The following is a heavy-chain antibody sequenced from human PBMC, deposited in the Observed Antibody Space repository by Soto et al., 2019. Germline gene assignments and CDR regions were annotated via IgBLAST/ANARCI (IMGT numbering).Heavy chain of an antibody. Sequence: QVQLVQSGAEVKKPGASVKVSCEASGYTFIDYYMHWVRQAPGQGFEWMGRISTKSGGTNYAHKFQGRVTMTWDTSLNTAYMELSSLMSEDTAVYYCARPPGYISDWYYFYLWGQGTLVTVSS. V-gene: IGHV1-2*07. CDR3: ARPPGYISDWYYFYL. D-gene: IGHD6-19*01. CDR2: ISTKSGGT. CDR1: GYTFIDYY. J-gene: IGHJ4*02.